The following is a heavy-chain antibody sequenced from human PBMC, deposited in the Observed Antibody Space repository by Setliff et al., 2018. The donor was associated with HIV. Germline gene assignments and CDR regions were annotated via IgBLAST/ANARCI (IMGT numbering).Heavy chain of an antibody. CDR2: IYTSGST. V-gene: IGHV4-4*07. J-gene: IGHJ5*02. D-gene: IGHD7-27*01. CDR3: ARDLPELTGRSFDP. CDR1: GGPISGYF. Sequence: PSETLSLTCNVSGGPISGYFWTWIRQPAGKGLEWIGRIYTSGSTNYNPSLKSRLSMSIDTSKNHFSLRLTSVTAVDTAVYYCARDLPELTGRSFDPWGQGIQVTVSS.